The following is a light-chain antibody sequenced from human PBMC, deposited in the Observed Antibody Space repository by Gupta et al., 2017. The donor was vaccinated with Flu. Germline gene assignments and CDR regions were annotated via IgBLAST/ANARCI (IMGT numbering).Light chain of an antibody. V-gene: IGKV4-1*01. J-gene: IGKJ1*01. CDR1: QSVFHRSNNNNY. Sequence: DIVMTQYPDSLAVSLGERATINCKSSQSVFHRSNNNNYLAWYQQKPRQPPSLLIYWASTRESGVPDRFSGSGSGTDFTLTISSLQAEDVAVYYCQQYYRTPWTFGQGTKVEIK. CDR2: WAS. CDR3: QQYYRTPWT.